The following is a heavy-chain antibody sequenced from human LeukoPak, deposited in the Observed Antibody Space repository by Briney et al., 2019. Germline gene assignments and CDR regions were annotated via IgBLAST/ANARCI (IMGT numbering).Heavy chain of an antibody. D-gene: IGHD3-10*01. CDR1: GYTFTGYY. V-gene: IGHV1-2*02. CDR2: INPNSGGT. CDR3: ARDLSSITMVRGVIRFDY. J-gene: IGHJ4*02. Sequence: GASVKVSCKASGYTFTGYYMHWVRQAPGQGLEWMGWINPNSGGTNYAQKFRGRVTMTRDTSISTAYMELSRLRSDDTAVYYCARDLSSITMVRGVIRFDYWGQGTLVTVSS.